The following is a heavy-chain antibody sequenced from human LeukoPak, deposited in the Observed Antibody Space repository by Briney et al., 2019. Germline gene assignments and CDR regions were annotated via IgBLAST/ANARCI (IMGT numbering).Heavy chain of an antibody. CDR1: GFTFSSYG. CDR3: ATGSGSYPRPFDY. Sequence: GGSLRLSCAASGFTFSSYGMHWVRQAPGKGLEWVTFIQNDGSNKYYADSVKGRFTMSRDNSKSTLYLQMGSLRGDDTAAYYCATGSGSYPRPFDYWGQGTLVTVSS. V-gene: IGHV3-30*02. CDR2: IQNDGSNK. D-gene: IGHD3-10*01. J-gene: IGHJ4*02.